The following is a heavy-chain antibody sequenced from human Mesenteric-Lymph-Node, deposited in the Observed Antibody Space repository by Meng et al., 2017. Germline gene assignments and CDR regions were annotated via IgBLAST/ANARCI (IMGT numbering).Heavy chain of an antibody. Sequence: SVKVSCKASGGTFSSYAISWVRQAPGQGLEWMGGIIPIFGTANYAQKFQGSVTITADESTSTAYMELRSLRSEDTAVYYCARGGSPRYSYSGMDVWGPGTTVTVSS. V-gene: IGHV1-69*13. CDR3: ARGGSPRYSYSGMDV. J-gene: IGHJ6*02. CDR2: IIPIFGTA. CDR1: GGTFSSYA.